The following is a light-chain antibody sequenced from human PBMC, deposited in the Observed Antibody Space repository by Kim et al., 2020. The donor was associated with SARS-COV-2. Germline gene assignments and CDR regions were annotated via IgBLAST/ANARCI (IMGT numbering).Light chain of an antibody. J-gene: IGKJ4*01. CDR1: ECIRNH. V-gene: IGKV3-15*01. CDR3: QQYSDWPPLA. Sequence: SPGQSASLSCRAGECIRNHLSWYQHTPGPAPRLLIYGASTRATGIPARFSGSGSGTEFTLTISSLQSEDFAVYYCQQYSDWPPLAFGSGTKVDIK. CDR2: GAS.